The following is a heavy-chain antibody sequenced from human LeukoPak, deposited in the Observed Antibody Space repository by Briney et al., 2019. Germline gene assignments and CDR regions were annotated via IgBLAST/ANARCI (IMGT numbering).Heavy chain of an antibody. CDR3: ARSRLYGGNSYYFDY. J-gene: IGHJ4*02. D-gene: IGHD4-23*01. CDR2: TYYRSKWYN. Sequence: CGISGDSVSSNSAAWNWIRQSPSRGLEWLGRTYYRSKWYNDYAVSVKSRITINPDTSKNQFSLQLNSVTPEDTAVYYCARSRLYGGNSYYFDYWGQGTLVTVSS. CDR1: GDSVSSNSAA. V-gene: IGHV6-1*01.